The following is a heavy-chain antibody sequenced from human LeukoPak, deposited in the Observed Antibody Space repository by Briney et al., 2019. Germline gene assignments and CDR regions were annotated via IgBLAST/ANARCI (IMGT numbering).Heavy chain of an antibody. CDR1: GFTFSNYA. CDR2: ISGSGTVT. V-gene: IGHV3-23*01. Sequence: GGSLRLSCAPSGFTFSNYAMDWVRRAPGKGLEWVAAISGSGTVTYYMDSVKGRFTISRDNSKKTLNLQMNSLRVDDTAVYYCAKGHSSWDYHGMDVWGQGTTVTVSS. CDR3: AKGHSSWDYHGMDV. D-gene: IGHD6-13*01. J-gene: IGHJ6*02.